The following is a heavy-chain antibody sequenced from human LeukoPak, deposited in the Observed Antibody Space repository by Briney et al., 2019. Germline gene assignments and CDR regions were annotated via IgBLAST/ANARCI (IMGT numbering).Heavy chain of an antibody. Sequence: SETLSLTCTVSGGSISSYYWSWIRQPAGKGLEWIGRIYTSGSTNYNPSLKSRVTMSVDTSKNQFSLKLSSVTAADTAVYYCVDYYDSSGYGHWGQGTLVTVSS. CDR1: GGSISSYY. D-gene: IGHD3-22*01. CDR3: VDYYDSSGYGH. CDR2: IYTSGST. J-gene: IGHJ4*02. V-gene: IGHV4-4*07.